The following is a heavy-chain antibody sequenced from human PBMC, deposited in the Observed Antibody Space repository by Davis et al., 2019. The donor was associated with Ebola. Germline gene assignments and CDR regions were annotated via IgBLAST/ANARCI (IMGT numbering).Heavy chain of an antibody. Sequence: ASVKVSCKASGYTFTSYGISWVRQAPGQGLEWMGWISAYNGNTNYAQKLQGRVTMTTDTSTSTAYMELRSLRSDDTAVYYCARYCTNGVCYMVGYYYYGMDVWGQGTMVTVSS. CDR1: GYTFTSYG. V-gene: IGHV1-18*01. CDR3: ARYCTNGVCYMVGYYYYGMDV. J-gene: IGHJ6*02. D-gene: IGHD2-8*01. CDR2: ISAYNGNT.